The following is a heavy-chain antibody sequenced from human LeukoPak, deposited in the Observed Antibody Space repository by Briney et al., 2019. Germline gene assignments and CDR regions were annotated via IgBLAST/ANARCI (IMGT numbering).Heavy chain of an antibody. J-gene: IGHJ4*02. Sequence: GGSLRLSCAASGFAFSSYWMSWVRQAPGKGLEWVANIKQDGSEKYYVDSVKGRFTISRDNAKNSLYLQMNSLRAEDTAVYYCARARGYSYSDYWGQGTLVTVSS. CDR3: ARARGYSYSDY. V-gene: IGHV3-7*01. CDR2: IKQDGSEK. CDR1: GFAFSSYW. D-gene: IGHD5-18*01.